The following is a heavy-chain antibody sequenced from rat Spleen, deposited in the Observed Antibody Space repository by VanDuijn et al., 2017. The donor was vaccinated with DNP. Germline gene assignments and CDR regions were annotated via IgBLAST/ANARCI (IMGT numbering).Heavy chain of an antibody. Sequence: EVQLVESGGGLVQPGRSLKLSCAASGFTFSNYGMHWIRQAPTKGLEWVASISPSGSRAYYPDSVKGRFTISRDDAKSSLYLQMNSLKSEDTATYYCTSQLFDYWGQGVMVTVSS. D-gene: IGHD1-10*01. V-gene: IGHV5-19*01. CDR2: ISPSGSRA. CDR1: GFTFSNYG. J-gene: IGHJ2*01. CDR3: TSQLFDY.